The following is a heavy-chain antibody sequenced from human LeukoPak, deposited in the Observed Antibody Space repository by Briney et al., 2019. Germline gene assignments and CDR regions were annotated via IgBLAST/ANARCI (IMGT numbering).Heavy chain of an antibody. V-gene: IGHV4-59*12. CDR1: DASISSYY. CDR3: ARIPDISGWPFDY. J-gene: IGHJ4*02. Sequence: SETLSLTCTVSDASISSYYWTWIRQPPGKGLEWIGYVSYTGRTNYNPSLTSRLTISVDTSQKQFSLKLRSVTAADTAVYYCARIPDISGWPFDYWGQGVLVTVAS. CDR2: VSYTGRT. D-gene: IGHD6-19*01.